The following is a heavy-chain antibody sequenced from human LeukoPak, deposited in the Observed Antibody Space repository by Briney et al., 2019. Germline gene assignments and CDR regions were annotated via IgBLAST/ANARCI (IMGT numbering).Heavy chain of an antibody. Sequence: SETLSLTCTVSGGSISSYYWSWIWQPAGKGLEWIGRVYSSGNTNYNPSLKSRVTMSVDTSRNQFSLRLTSVTAADTAVYYCARMYSGTYGGIDFWGQGTLVTVSS. V-gene: IGHV4-4*07. J-gene: IGHJ4*02. CDR3: ARMYSGTYGGIDF. D-gene: IGHD1-26*01. CDR2: VYSSGNT. CDR1: GGSISSYY.